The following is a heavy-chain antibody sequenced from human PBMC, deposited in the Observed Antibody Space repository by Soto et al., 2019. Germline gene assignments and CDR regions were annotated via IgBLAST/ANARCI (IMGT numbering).Heavy chain of an antibody. CDR2: ITVYSGST. D-gene: IGHD5-18*01. J-gene: IGHJ4*02. V-gene: IGHV1-18*01. CDR3: ARDPGYSYGYN. CDR1: GYTFTNYG. Sequence: GASVKVSCKTSGYTFTNYGIGWVRQAPGQGLEWVAWITVYSGSTNYAQKLRGRVTVTTDTSTSTAYMELSSLRSEDTAVYYCARDPGYSYGYNWGQGTLVTVSS.